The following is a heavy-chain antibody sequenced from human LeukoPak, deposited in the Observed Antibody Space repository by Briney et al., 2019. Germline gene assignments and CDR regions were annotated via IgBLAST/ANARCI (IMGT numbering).Heavy chain of an antibody. CDR2: IKQDGSEK. Sequence: GGSLRLSCAASGFTFSSYWMSWVRQAPGKGLEWVANIKQDGSEKYYVDSVKGRFTISRDNAKNSLYLQMNSLRAEDTAVYYCTREYYDYVWGSYRFVPWGQGTLVTVSS. D-gene: IGHD3-16*02. J-gene: IGHJ5*02. CDR3: TREYYDYVWGSYRFVP. CDR1: GFTFSSYW. V-gene: IGHV3-7*01.